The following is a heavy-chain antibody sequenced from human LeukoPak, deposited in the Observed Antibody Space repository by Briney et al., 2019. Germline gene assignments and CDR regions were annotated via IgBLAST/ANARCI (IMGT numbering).Heavy chain of an antibody. V-gene: IGHV3-74*01. J-gene: IGHJ5*02. D-gene: IGHD4-17*01. CDR2: INSDGSST. CDR3: AREVTTVTCYWFDP. CDR1: GFTFSSYW. Sequence: PGGSLRLSCAASGFTFSSYWMHWVRQAPGKGLVWFPRINSDGSSTSYADSVKGRFTISRDNAKNTLYLQMNSLRAEDTAVYYCAREVTTVTCYWFDPWGQGTLVTVSS.